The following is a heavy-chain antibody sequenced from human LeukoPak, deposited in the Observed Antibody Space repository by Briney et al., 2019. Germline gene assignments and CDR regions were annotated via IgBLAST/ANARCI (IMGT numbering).Heavy chain of an antibody. CDR1: GYLFTNYW. CDR3: ARRPLTPGIGGDYYFDY. Sequence: GESLKISCKASGYLFTNYWIGWARQMPGKSLEWMGLILAGNSETRYSPSFQGQVSISVDVSTTTAHLQWSRLKASDTAMYFCARRPLTPGIGGDYYFDYWGQGSLVIVSS. V-gene: IGHV5-51*01. J-gene: IGHJ4*02. CDR2: ILAGNSET. D-gene: IGHD3-10*01.